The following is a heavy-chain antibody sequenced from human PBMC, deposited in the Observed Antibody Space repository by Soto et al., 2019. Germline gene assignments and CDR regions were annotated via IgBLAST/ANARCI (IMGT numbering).Heavy chain of an antibody. CDR3: ARGPYCSGGSCYSRYNWFDP. D-gene: IGHD2-15*01. CDR1: GGSISSYY. Sequence: SETLSLTCTVSGGSISSYYWSWIRQPPGKGLEWIGYIYYSGSTNYNPSLKSRVTISVDTSKNQFSLKLSSVTAADTAVYYCARGPYCSGGSCYSRYNWFDPWGQGTLVTVSS. V-gene: IGHV4-59*01. J-gene: IGHJ5*02. CDR2: IYYSGST.